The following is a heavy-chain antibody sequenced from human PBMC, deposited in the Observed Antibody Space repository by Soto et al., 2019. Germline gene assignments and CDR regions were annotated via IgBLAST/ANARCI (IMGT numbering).Heavy chain of an antibody. Sequence: QVQLVESGGGVVQPGRSLRLSCAASGFTFSNYAMHWVRQAPGKGLEWVAVISYDGSSKYYADSVEGRFTISRDNSKNTLYLQMNSLRAEDTAVYYCARCHSPFYYSGMDVWGQGTTVTVSS. J-gene: IGHJ6*02. D-gene: IGHD2-15*01. V-gene: IGHV3-30-3*01. CDR2: ISYDGSSK. CDR1: GFTFSNYA. CDR3: ARCHSPFYYSGMDV.